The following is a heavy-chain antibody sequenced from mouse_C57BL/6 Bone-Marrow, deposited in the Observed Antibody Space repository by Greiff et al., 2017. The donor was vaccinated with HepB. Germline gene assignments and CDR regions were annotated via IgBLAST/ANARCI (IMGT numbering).Heavy chain of an antibody. J-gene: IGHJ4*01. D-gene: IGHD2-12*01. CDR2: ISNGGGST. Sequence: EVKLVESGGGLVQPGGSLKLSCAASGFTFSDYYMYWVRQTPEKRLEWVAYISNGGGSTYYPDTVKGRFTISRDNAKNTLYLQMCRLKSEDTAMYYCARGSYRGYYAMDYWGQGTSVTVSS. CDR3: ARGSYRGYYAMDY. V-gene: IGHV5-12*01. CDR1: GFTFSDYY.